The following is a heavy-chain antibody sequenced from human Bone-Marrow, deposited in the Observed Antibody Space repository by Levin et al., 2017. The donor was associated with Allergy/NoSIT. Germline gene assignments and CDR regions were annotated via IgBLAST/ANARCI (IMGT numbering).Heavy chain of an antibody. CDR3: ARDRADDSRGYPGIQH. D-gene: IGHD3-22*01. J-gene: IGHJ1*01. Sequence: PSETLSLTCTVSGGSVSSGSYYWSWIRQPPGKGLEWIGYIYYSGSTNYNPSLKSRVTISVDTSKNQFSLKLSSVTAADTAVYYCARDRADDSRGYPGIQHWGQGTLVTVSS. CDR2: IYYSGST. V-gene: IGHV4-61*01. CDR1: GGSVSSGSYY.